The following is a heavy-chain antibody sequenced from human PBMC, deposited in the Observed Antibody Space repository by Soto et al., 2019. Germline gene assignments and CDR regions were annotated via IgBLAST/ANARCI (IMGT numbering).Heavy chain of an antibody. CDR2: IYYSVST. D-gene: IGHD3-10*02. CDR3: ARTLFGWGIWFDP. J-gene: IGHJ5*02. CDR1: GVSISSYY. Sequence: SETLSLTCTVSGVSISSYYWSWIRQPPGKGLEWIGYIYYSVSTNYNPSLKSRVTISVDTSKNQFSLKLSSVTAADTAVYYCARTLFGWGIWFDPWGQGTLVTVSS. V-gene: IGHV4-59*01.